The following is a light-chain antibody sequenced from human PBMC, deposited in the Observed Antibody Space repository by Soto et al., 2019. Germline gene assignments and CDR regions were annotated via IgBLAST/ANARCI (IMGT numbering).Light chain of an antibody. CDR1: RGHSTYT. Sequence: QSVLTQSPSASASLGASVKLTCTLSRGHSTYTIAWHQQQPDKGPRYLMKLKSDGSHSKGDGIPDRFSGSSSGAERYLTISSLQSEDEADYYCAAWDDSLNGPVFGGGTKLTVL. CDR2: LKSDGSH. J-gene: IGLJ3*02. CDR3: AAWDDSLNGPV. V-gene: IGLV4-69*01.